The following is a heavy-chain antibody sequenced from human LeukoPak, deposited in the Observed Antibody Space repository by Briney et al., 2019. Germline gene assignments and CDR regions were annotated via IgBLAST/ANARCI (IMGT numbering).Heavy chain of an antibody. J-gene: IGHJ4*02. CDR2: IIPIFGTA. Sequence: ASVKVSCKASGGTFSSYAISWVRQAPGQGLEWMGRIIPIFGTANYAQKFQGRVTITTDESTSTAYMELSSLRSEDTAVYYCARDLYSGDYLYFDYWGQRTLGTVSS. CDR3: ARDLYSGDYLYFDY. V-gene: IGHV1-69*05. CDR1: GGTFSSYA. D-gene: IGHD4-17*01.